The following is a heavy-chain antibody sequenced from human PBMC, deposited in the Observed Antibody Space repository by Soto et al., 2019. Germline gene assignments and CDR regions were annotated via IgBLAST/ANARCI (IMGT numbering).Heavy chain of an antibody. CDR3: ARVLGYCSSTSCQYGMDV. J-gene: IGHJ6*02. D-gene: IGHD2-2*01. V-gene: IGHV4-59*01. CDR1: GGSISSYY. CDR2: IYYSGST. Sequence: SETLSLTCTVSGGSISSYYWSWIRQPPGKGLEWIGYIYYSGSTNYNPSLKSRVTISVDTSKNQFSLKLSSVTAADTAVYYCARVLGYCSSTSCQYGMDVWGQGTTVTVSS.